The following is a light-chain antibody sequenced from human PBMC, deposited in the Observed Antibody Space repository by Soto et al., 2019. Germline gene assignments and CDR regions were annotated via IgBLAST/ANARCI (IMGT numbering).Light chain of an antibody. Sequence: EIVMTQSPATLSVSPGEGATLSCRASQSVTSNLAWYQQTPGQAPRLLIYGASTRATGIPDRFSGSGSGTDFTLTISRLEPEDIAVYYCQQYGSSPWTFGQGTKVDIK. V-gene: IGKV3-20*01. CDR3: QQYGSSPWT. CDR1: QSVTSN. CDR2: GAS. J-gene: IGKJ1*01.